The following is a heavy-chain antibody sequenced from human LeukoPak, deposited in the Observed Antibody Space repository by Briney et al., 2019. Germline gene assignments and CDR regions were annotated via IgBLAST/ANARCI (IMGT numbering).Heavy chain of an antibody. CDR2: ISSGGGST. J-gene: IGHJ4*02. CDR3: ARQLGYCSRGSCYFDY. V-gene: IGHV3-23*01. CDR1: GFTFSSYG. D-gene: IGHD2-15*01. Sequence: GRSLRLSCAASGFTFSSYGMHWVRQAPGKGLEWVAAISSGGGSTYYADSVKGRFTISRDNPKNALYVQMSSLRDEDSAVYYCARQLGYCSRGSCYFDYWGQGTLVTVSS.